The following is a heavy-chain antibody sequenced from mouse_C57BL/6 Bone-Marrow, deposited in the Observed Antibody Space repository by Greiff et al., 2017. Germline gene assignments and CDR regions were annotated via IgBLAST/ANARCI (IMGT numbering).Heavy chain of an antibody. V-gene: IGHV3-6*01. CDR2: ISYDGSN. CDR1: GYSITSGYY. J-gene: IGHJ2*01. Sequence: ESGPGLVKPSQSLSLTCSVTGYSITSGYYWNWIRQFPGNKLEWMGYISYDGSNNYNPSLKNRISITLDTSKNQFFLKLNSVTTEDTATYYCAREADYWGQGTTLTVSS. CDR3: AREADY.